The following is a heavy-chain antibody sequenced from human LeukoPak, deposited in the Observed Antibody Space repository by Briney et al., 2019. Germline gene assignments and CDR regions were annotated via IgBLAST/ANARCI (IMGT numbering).Heavy chain of an antibody. CDR2: IKGDGSST. CDR3: VRDGVGAPPFDY. D-gene: IGHD1-26*01. Sequence: SGGSLRLSCAASGFTFTTYWMHWVRQAPGKGLVWVSRIKGDGSSTSCADSVKGRFTISRDNAKNTLFLQMNSLRAEDTAVYYCVRDGVGAPPFDYWGQGALVTVSS. CDR1: GFTFTTYW. V-gene: IGHV3-74*01. J-gene: IGHJ4*02.